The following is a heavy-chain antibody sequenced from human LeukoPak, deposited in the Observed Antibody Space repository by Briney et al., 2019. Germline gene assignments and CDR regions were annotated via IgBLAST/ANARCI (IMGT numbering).Heavy chain of an antibody. CDR2: ISGSGGST. V-gene: IGHV3-23*01. CDR3: AKLRSSSFWYYGMDV. CDR1: GFTFSSYA. J-gene: IGHJ6*02. Sequence: GSLRLSCAASGFTFSSYAMSWVRQAPGKGLEWVSAISGSGGSTNYADSVKGRFTISRDNSKNTLYLQVNSLRADDSAVYYCAKLRSSSFWYYGMDVWGQGTTVTVSS. D-gene: IGHD6-6*01.